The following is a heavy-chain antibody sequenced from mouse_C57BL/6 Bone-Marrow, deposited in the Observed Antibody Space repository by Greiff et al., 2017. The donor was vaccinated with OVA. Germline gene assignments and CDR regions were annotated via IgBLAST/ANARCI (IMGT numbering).Heavy chain of an antibody. CDR2: IHPNSGST. Sequence: VQLQQPGAELVKPGASVKLSCKASGYTFTSYWMHWVKQRPGQGLEWIGMIHPNSGSTNYNEKFKSKATLTVDKSSSTAYMQLSSLTSEDSAVYYCARFSYGSSYNYFDYWGQGTTLTVSS. CDR3: ARFSYGSSYNYFDY. V-gene: IGHV1-64*01. J-gene: IGHJ2*01. CDR1: GYTFTSYW. D-gene: IGHD1-1*01.